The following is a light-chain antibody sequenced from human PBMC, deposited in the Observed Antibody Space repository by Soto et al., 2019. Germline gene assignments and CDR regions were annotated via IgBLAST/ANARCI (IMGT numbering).Light chain of an antibody. Sequence: DIQMTQSPPSLSASVGDRVTITCQASQDIKNYLNWYQQKSGKAPKLLIYDASDLETGVPSRFSGSGSGTDFTFTINSLQPEDIAVYYCQLYNHWPLTFGGGAKVDIK. CDR2: DAS. CDR1: QDIKNY. V-gene: IGKV1-33*01. CDR3: QLYNHWPLT. J-gene: IGKJ4*01.